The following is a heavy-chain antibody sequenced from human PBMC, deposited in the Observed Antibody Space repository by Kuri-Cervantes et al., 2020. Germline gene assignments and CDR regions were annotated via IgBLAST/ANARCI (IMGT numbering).Heavy chain of an antibody. CDR3: ARGPSRGWFDP. CDR2: INAGNGNT. CDR1: GYTSTSYY. D-gene: IGHD3-10*01. V-gene: IGHV1-3*01. Sequence: ASVKVSCKASGYTSTSYYMHWVRQAPGQRLEWMGWINAGNGNTKYSQKFQGRVTITRDTSASTAYMELSSLRSEDTAVYYCARGPSRGWFDPWGQGTLVTVSS. J-gene: IGHJ5*02.